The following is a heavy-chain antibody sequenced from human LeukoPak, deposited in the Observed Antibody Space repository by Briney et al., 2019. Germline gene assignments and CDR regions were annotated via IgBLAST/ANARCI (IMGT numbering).Heavy chain of an antibody. CDR2: IYYSGST. D-gene: IGHD3-3*01. J-gene: IGHJ6*02. Sequence: SETLSLTCTVSGGSISSYYWSGIRQPPGKGLEWIGYIYYSGSTNYNPSLKSRVTISVDTSKNQFSLKLSSVTAADTAVYYCARADGRSYYGMDVWGQGTTVTVSS. CDR3: ARADGRSYYGMDV. CDR1: GGSISSYY. V-gene: IGHV4-59*08.